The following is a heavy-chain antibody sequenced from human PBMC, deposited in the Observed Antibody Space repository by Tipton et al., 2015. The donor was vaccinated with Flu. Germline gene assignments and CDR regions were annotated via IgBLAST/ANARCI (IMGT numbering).Heavy chain of an antibody. CDR1: GGSFGDYY. CDR2: IYYSGST. V-gene: IGHV4-34*01. J-gene: IGHJ4*02. CDR3: ACRGSCYH. D-gene: IGHD1-26*01. Sequence: LRLSCAVYGGSFGDYYWNWIRQPPGKGLEWIGTIYYSGSTYYNPSLKSRVTMSVDTSKNQFSLKLSSVTAADTAVYYCACRGSCYHWGQGTLVTVSS.